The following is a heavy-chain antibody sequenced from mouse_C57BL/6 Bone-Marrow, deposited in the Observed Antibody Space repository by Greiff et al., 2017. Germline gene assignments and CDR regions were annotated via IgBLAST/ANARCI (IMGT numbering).Heavy chain of an antibody. CDR1: GYTFTDYY. CDR3: ARGGAGYYYAMDY. J-gene: IGHJ4*01. CDR2: INPYNGGT. Sequence: DVHLVESGPVLVKPGASVKMSCKASGYTFTDYYMNWVKQSHGKSLEWIGVINPYNGGTSYNQKFKGKATLTVDKSSSTAYMELNSLTSEDSAVYYCARGGAGYYYAMDYWGQGTSVTVSS. V-gene: IGHV1-19*01.